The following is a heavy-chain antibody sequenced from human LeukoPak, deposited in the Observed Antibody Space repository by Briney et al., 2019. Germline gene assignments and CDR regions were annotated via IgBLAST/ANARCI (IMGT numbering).Heavy chain of an antibody. CDR1: GYTFTNYW. CDR2: IYPGDSDS. Sequence: TGESLKISCKGSGYTFTNYWIGWVRQMPGKGLEWMGIIYPGDSDSSYSPSFQGQVTISADKSVSTAYLQWISLKASDTAMYYCARLSETRVIREVIVTDAWYFDLWGRGTLVTVSS. J-gene: IGHJ2*01. CDR3: ARLSETRVIREVIVTDAWYFDL. V-gene: IGHV5-51*01. D-gene: IGHD3-10*01.